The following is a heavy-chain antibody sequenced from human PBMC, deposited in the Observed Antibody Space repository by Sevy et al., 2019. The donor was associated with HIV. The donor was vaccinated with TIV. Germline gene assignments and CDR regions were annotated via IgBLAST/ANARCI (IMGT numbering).Heavy chain of an antibody. CDR1: GFTFTSYS. CDR2: ISYDATNK. J-gene: IGHJ1*01. D-gene: IGHD1-1*01. Sequence: GGSLRLSCAASGFTFTSYSMHWVRQAPGKGLEWVATISYDATNKHYADSAKGRFTISRDNSRNSLFLQMNSLRSEDTAVYYCALERLSSNVAEYFQNWGQGTLVTVSS. CDR3: ALERLSSNVAEYFQN. V-gene: IGHV3-30-3*01.